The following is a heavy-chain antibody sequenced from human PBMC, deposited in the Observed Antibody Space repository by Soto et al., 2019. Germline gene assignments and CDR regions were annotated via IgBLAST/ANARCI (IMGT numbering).Heavy chain of an antibody. J-gene: IGHJ4*02. D-gene: IGHD3-10*01. CDR3: AKDRSGITMVRGVSY. Sequence: GGSLRLSCAASGFTFSSYAMSWVRQAPGKGLEWVSAISGSGGSTYYADSVKGRFTISRDNSKNTLYLQVNSLRAEDTAVYYCAKDRSGITMVRGVSYWGQGTLVTVSS. CDR2: ISGSGGST. CDR1: GFTFSSYA. V-gene: IGHV3-23*01.